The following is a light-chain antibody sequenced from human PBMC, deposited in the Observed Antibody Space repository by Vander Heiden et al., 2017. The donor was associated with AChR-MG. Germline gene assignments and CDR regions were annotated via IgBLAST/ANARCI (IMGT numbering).Light chain of an antibody. CDR1: QSISTY. V-gene: IGKV1-39*01. J-gene: IGKJ1*01. CDR2: AVS. CDR3: QQSDSPPRT. Sequence: DIQLTHAPPSLSATVGHRLTMTCRASQSISTYLNWYQQKPGEAPNLLIFAVSNLQSGFPSRFSGSGSGTDFTLTISRLQPEDFATYYCQQSDSPPRTFGQGTKVEIK.